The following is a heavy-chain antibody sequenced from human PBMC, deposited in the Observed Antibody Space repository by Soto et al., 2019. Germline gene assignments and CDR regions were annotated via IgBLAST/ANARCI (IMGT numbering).Heavy chain of an antibody. V-gene: IGHV4-31*03. Sequence: PSETLSLTCTVSGGSISSGGYYWSWIRQHPGKGLEWIGYIYYSGSTYYNPSLKSRVTISVDTSKNQFSLKLSSVTAADTAVYYCAREPPDYYDSSGYNWGQGTLVTVSS. CDR2: IYYSGST. CDR1: GGSISSGGYY. J-gene: IGHJ4*02. D-gene: IGHD3-22*01. CDR3: AREPPDYYDSSGYN.